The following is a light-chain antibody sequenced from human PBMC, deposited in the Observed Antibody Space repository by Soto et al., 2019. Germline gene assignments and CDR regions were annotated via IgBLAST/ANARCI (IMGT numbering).Light chain of an antibody. Sequence: QSVLTQPPSVSGAPGARVTISCIGAGFDVHWYQQLPGTAPKLLIYGDYNRPSGVPARFSGSRSGTSASLAITGLQPEDEADHYCHSYDSSLSGPVFGGGTKLTVL. CDR1: GAGFD. J-gene: IGLJ2*01. CDR2: GDY. CDR3: HSYDSSLSGPV. V-gene: IGLV1-40*01.